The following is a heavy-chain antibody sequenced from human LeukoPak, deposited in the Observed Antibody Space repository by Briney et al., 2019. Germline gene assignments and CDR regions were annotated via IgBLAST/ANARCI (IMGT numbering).Heavy chain of an antibody. CDR1: GGSISSGGYY. CDR3: ARLDYSNSN. J-gene: IGHJ4*02. D-gene: IGHD4-4*01. V-gene: IGHV4-61*08. CDR2: IYYSGST. Sequence: PSETLSLTCTVSGGSISSGGYYWSWIRQPPGKGLEWIGHIYYSGSTNYNPSLKSRVTISVDTSKNQLSLKLSSVTAADTAVYYCARLDYSNSNWGQGALVTVSS.